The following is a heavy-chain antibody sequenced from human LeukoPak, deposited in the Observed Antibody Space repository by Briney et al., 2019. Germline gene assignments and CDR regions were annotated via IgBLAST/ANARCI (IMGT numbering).Heavy chain of an antibody. CDR2: MKKDGSET. D-gene: IGHD3-10*01. Sequence: GGSLRLSCVVSGFTFSSYSMVWVRQTPGKGLQWVANMKKDGSETKYVESVKGRFTISRDNAKNSLYLQMNSLRAEDTAVYYCGRHRSGSGTYFIDYWGQGTLVSVSS. CDR3: GRHRSGSGTYFIDY. V-gene: IGHV3-7*01. J-gene: IGHJ4*02. CDR1: GFTFSSYS.